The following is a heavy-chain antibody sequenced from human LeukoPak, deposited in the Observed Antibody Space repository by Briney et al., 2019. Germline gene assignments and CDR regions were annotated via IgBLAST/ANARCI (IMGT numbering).Heavy chain of an antibody. V-gene: IGHV3-7*01. J-gene: IGHJ4*02. CDR1: GFIFSNTW. D-gene: IGHD3-3*01. Sequence: PGGSLRLSCAASGFIFSNTWMAWVRQAPGKGPEWVAYINQDGGETNYVDSVRGRFTVSRDNVKNSLYLQMSSLRAEDTAVYYCATDRGWRTSGYYLYYFEYWGQGTLVTYSS. CDR3: ATDRGWRTSGYYLYYFEY. CDR2: INQDGGET.